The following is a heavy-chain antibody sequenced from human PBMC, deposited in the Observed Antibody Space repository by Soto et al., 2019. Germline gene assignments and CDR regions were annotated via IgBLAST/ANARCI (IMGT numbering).Heavy chain of an antibody. CDR1: GYSFTSYW. CDR3: ASAIIAVAGGEYFQH. V-gene: IGHV5-51*01. J-gene: IGHJ1*01. CDR2: IYPGDSDT. Sequence: GESLKISCKGSGYSFTSYWIGWVRQMPGKGLEWMGIIYPGDSDTRYSPSFQGQVTISADKSISTAYLQWSSLKASDTAMYYCASAIIAVAGGEYFQHWGQGTLVTVSS. D-gene: IGHD6-19*01.